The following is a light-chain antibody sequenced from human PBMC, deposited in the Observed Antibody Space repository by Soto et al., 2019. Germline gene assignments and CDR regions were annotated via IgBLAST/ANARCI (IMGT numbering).Light chain of an antibody. J-gene: IGKJ4*01. V-gene: IGKV3-11*01. CDR3: QQRSNWPALT. CDR1: QTVNTY. CDR2: DAS. Sequence: EIVLTQSPATLSLSPGERATLSCSASQTVNTYLAWYQQKPGQGPRLLIYDASNRATGIPARFSGSGSGTDFTLTISSREPEDFAVYYCQQRSNWPALTFGGGTKVEIK.